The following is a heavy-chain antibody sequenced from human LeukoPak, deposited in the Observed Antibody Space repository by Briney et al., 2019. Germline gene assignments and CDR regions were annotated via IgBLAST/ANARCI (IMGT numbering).Heavy chain of an antibody. CDR3: ARGYYDFWSGKNAGDAFDI. CDR2: IYQSGST. D-gene: IGHD3-3*01. J-gene: IGHJ3*02. CDR1: GGSISSGGYS. Sequence: SQTLSLTCAVSGGSISSGGYSWSWIRQPPGKGLEWIGYIYQSGSTYYNPSLKSRVTISVDRSKNQFSLKLSSVTAADTAVYYCARGYYDFWSGKNAGDAFDIWGQGTMVTVSS. V-gene: IGHV4-30-2*01.